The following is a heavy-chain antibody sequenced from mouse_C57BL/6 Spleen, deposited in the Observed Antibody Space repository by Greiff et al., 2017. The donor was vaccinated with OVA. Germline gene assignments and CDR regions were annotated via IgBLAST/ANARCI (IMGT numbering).Heavy chain of an antibody. CDR1: GFSLTSYG. J-gene: IGHJ3*01. CDR2: IWSGGST. CDR3: ARIFHTTGPWFAY. V-gene: IGHV2-2*01. Sequence: QVQLKESGPGLVQPSQSLSITCTVSGFSLTSYGVHWVRQSPGKGLEWLGVIWSGGSTDYNAAFISRLSISKDNSKSQVFFKMNSLQADDTAIYYCARIFHTTGPWFAYWGQGTLVTVSA. D-gene: IGHD1-1*01.